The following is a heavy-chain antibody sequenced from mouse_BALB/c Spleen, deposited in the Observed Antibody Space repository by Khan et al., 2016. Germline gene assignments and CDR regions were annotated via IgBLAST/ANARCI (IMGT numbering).Heavy chain of an antibody. Sequence: QVRLQQSGPELVRPGESVKISCKGSGYKFTDYPMHWVKQSHAKTLEWIGVISFYSDNTNYNQKFEGKATMTVDKSSSTAYMELARLTSDDSASMYGAKGVLRPFEYCGQGTTLTVSS. CDR2: ISFYSDNT. CDR1: GYKFTDYP. D-gene: IGHD1-3*01. CDR3: AKGVLRPFEY. J-gene: IGHJ2*01. V-gene: IGHV1S137*01.